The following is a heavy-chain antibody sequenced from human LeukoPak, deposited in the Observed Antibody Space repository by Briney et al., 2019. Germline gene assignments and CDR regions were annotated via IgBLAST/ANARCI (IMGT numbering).Heavy chain of an antibody. J-gene: IGHJ6*04. CDR2: IKSKTDGGTT. V-gene: IGHV3-15*01. D-gene: IGHD6-25*01. CDR1: GFPFINAW. CDR3: TTVSPGLSRMDV. Sequence: GGSLRLSCAASGFPFINAWMSGGRQAPGKGLEWVGRIKSKTDGGTTDYAAPGKGRFTISRDDSKNTLYLQMNSLKTEDTAVYYCTTVSPGLSRMDVWGKGTTVTVSS.